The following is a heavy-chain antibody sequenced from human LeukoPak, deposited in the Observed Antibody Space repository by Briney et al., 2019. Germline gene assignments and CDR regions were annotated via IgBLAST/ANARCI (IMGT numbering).Heavy chain of an antibody. J-gene: IGHJ6*04. D-gene: IGHD3-10*02. Sequence: AGGSLRLSCAASGFTFSNYAMSWVRQAPGKGLEWVSAISGSASSTYYADSVKGRFTISRDNSKNTLYLQMNSLRAEDTAVYYCAELGITMIGGVWGKGTTVTISS. V-gene: IGHV3-23*01. CDR2: ISGSASST. CDR3: AELGITMIGGV. CDR1: GFTFSNYA.